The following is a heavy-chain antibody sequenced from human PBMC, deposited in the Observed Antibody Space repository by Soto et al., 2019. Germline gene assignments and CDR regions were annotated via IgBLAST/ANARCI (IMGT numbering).Heavy chain of an antibody. CDR3: ARTYCSGGSCYDLFDY. CDR2: INHSGGT. D-gene: IGHD2-15*01. CDR1: GGSFSGYY. J-gene: IGHJ4*02. V-gene: IGHV4-34*01. Sequence: SETLSLTCAVYGGSFSGYYWSWIRQPPGKGLEWIGEINHSGGTNYNPSLKSRVTISVDTSKNQFSLKLSSVTAADTAVYYCARTYCSGGSCYDLFDYWGQGTLVTVSS.